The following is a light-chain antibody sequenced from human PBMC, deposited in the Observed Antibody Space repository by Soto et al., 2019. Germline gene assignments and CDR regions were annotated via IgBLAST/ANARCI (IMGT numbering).Light chain of an antibody. V-gene: IGKV4-1*01. CDR2: WAS. Sequence: DIEKTQSPDTLAVSLGERATINCKSSQSVLYSSNNKNYLAWYQQKPGQPPKLLIYWASTRESGVPDRFSGSGSGTDFALTISSLQAEDVAVYYCQQYYSTLTWTFGQGTKVEIK. J-gene: IGKJ1*01. CDR1: QSVLYSSNNKNY. CDR3: QQYYSTLTWT.